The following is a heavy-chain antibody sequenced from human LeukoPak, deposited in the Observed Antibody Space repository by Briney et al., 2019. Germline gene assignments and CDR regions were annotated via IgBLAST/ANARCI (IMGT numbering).Heavy chain of an antibody. CDR3: AKGGDYDFWSGPKDYYYYMDV. J-gene: IGHJ6*03. V-gene: IGHV3-43D*03. Sequence: SGGSLRLSCAASGLTFDDYAMHWVRQAPGKGLEWVSLISWDGGSTYYADSVKGRFTLSRDNSKTSLYLQMNSLRAEDTALYYCAKGGDYDFWSGPKDYYYYMDVWGKGTTVTVSS. CDR2: ISWDGGST. CDR1: GLTFDDYA. D-gene: IGHD3-3*01.